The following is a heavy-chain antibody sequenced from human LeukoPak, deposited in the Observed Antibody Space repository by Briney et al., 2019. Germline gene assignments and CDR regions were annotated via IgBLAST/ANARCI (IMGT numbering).Heavy chain of an antibody. CDR3: ARHGPTMIVVVPLGSDAFDI. CDR2: IYYSGST. D-gene: IGHD3-22*01. Sequence: KPSETLSLTCTVSGGSISSHYWSWIRQPPGKGLEWIGYIYYSGSTNYNPSLKSRVTISVDTSKNQFSLKLSSVTAADTAVYYCARHGPTMIVVVPLGSDAFDIWGQGTMVTVSS. J-gene: IGHJ3*02. V-gene: IGHV4-59*08. CDR1: GGSISSHY.